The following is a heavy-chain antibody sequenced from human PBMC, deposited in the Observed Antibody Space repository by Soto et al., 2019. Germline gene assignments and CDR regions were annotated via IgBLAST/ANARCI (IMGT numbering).Heavy chain of an antibody. CDR2: ISGSGGST. CDR3: AKSVDIVVVPAAMRFGPGAFDI. CDR1: GFTFSSYA. V-gene: IGHV3-23*01. Sequence: GGPLRLSCAASGFTFSSYAVSWVRQAPGKGLEWVSAISGSGGSTYYADSVKGRFTISRDNSKNTLYLQMNSLRAEDTAVYYCAKSVDIVVVPAAMRFGPGAFDIWGQGTMVTVSS. J-gene: IGHJ3*02. D-gene: IGHD2-2*03.